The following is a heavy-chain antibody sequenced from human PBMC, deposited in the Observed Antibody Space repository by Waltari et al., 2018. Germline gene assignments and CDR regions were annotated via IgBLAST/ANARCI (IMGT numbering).Heavy chain of an antibody. CDR2: INHSG. Sequence: QVQLQQWGAGLLKPSETLSLTCAVYGGSFSGYYWSWIRQPPGKGLEWIGEINHSGSTISVDTSKNQFSLKLSSVTAADTAVYYCARGRRYYGSGGTVNYYYMDVWGKGTTVTVSS. J-gene: IGHJ6*03. V-gene: IGHV4-34*01. CDR3: ARGRRYYGSGGTVNYYYMDV. CDR1: GGSFSGYY. D-gene: IGHD3-10*01.